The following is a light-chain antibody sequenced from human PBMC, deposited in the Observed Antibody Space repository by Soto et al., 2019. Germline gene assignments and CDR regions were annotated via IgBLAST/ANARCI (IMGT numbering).Light chain of an antibody. Sequence: QSVLTQPPSVSGAPGQRVTIACTGTNSNIGTGFDVHWYRHFPGAAPKLLLSGTSHRPSGVPDRFSGSKSGKTASLTISGLQAEDEADYYCSSYTSSSTLVFGTGTKLTVL. CDR2: GTS. V-gene: IGLV1-40*01. CDR1: NSNIGTGFD. CDR3: SSYTSSSTLV. J-gene: IGLJ1*01.